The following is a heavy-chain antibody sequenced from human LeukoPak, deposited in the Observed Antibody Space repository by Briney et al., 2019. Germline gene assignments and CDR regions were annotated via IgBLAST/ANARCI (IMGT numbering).Heavy chain of an antibody. CDR3: ARQERWLQFGAFDI. J-gene: IGHJ3*02. D-gene: IGHD5-24*01. CDR1: GGFIYSYY. Sequence: SETLSLTCTVSGGFIYSYYWGWIRQPPGKGLEWIGSIYYSGSTYYNPSLKSRVTISVDTSKNQFSLKLSSVAAADTAVYYCARQERWLQFGAFDIWGQGTMVTVSS. CDR2: IYYSGST. V-gene: IGHV4-39*01.